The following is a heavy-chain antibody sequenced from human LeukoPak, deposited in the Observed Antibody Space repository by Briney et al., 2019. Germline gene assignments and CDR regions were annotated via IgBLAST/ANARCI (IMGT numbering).Heavy chain of an antibody. D-gene: IGHD3-16*02. CDR1: GGSVTSTNW. J-gene: IGHJ4*02. CDR2: VHINGNT. CDR3: AREGGPYRPLDY. V-gene: IGHV4-4*02. Sequence: PSGTLSLTFGVSGGSVTSTNWWTWIRQPPGKGLEWIGEVHINGNTNYNPAVYGRVTMSVDTSDNHVSLKLTSLTAAATAVYFCAREGGPYRPLDYSGQGTLVTVTS.